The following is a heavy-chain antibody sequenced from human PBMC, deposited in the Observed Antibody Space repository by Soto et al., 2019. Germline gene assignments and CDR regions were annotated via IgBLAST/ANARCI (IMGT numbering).Heavy chain of an antibody. Sequence: SETLSLTCTVSGGSISSYYWSWIRQPPGKGLEWIGYIYYSGSTNYNPSLKSRVTISVDTSKNQFSLKLSSVTAADTAVYYCARGGRLGPIHYGMDVWGQGTTVTVSS. CDR3: ARGGRLGPIHYGMDV. V-gene: IGHV4-59*01. J-gene: IGHJ6*02. CDR1: GGSISSYY. D-gene: IGHD4-17*01. CDR2: IYYSGST.